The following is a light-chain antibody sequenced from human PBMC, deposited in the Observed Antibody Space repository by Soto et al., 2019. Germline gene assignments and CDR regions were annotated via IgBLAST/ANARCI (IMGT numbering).Light chain of an antibody. CDR2: EVS. CDR1: SSDVGGFQY. CDR3: SSYTDTNTFV. V-gene: IGLV2-8*01. Sequence: QSALTQPPSASGSPGQSVTISCTGTSSDVGGFQYVSWYQQHPGKAPKVMIYEVSKRPSGVPDRFSGSKSGNTASLTVSGLQAEDEADYYCSSYTDTNTFVFGTGTKVTVL. J-gene: IGLJ1*01.